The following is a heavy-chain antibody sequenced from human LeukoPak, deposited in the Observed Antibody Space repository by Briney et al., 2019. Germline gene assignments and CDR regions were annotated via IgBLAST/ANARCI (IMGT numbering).Heavy chain of an antibody. CDR1: GFTFSRYS. CDR3: AREGGSSTSCDY. D-gene: IGHD2-2*01. V-gene: IGHV3-48*04. J-gene: IGHJ4*02. Sequence: GGSLRLSCAASGFTFSRYSINWIRQAPGKGLEWVSYISSSGSTIYYADSVKGRFTISRDNAKNSLYLQMNSLRAEDTAVYYCAREGGSSTSCDYWGQGTLVTVSS. CDR2: ISSSGSTI.